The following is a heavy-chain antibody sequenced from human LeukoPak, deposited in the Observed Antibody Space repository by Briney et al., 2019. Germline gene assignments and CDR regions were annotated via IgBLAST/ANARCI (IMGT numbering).Heavy chain of an antibody. J-gene: IGHJ5*02. V-gene: IGHV4-34*01. Sequence: SETLSLTCAVYGGSFSGYYWSWIRQPPGKGLEWIGEINHSGSTNYNPSLKSRVTISVDTSKNQFSLKLSSVTAADTAVYYCARVMAVSWLDPWGQGTLVTVSS. CDR1: GGSFSGYY. D-gene: IGHD5-24*01. CDR2: INHSGST. CDR3: ARVMAVSWLDP.